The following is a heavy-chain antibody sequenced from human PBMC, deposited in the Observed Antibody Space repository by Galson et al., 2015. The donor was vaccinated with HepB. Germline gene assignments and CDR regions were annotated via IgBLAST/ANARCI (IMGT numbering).Heavy chain of an antibody. CDR3: ARGGSWAMDY. CDR1: GDSVSSNSAA. V-gene: IGHV6-1*01. J-gene: IGHJ4*02. Sequence: CAISGDSVSSNSAAWNWIRQSPSRGLEWLGRTYYRSKWYNEHAVSVKSRLTINPDTSKNQFSLQLNSVTPEDTAIYYCARGGSWAMDYWGQGTLVTVSS. CDR2: TYYRSKWYN. D-gene: IGHD2-2*01.